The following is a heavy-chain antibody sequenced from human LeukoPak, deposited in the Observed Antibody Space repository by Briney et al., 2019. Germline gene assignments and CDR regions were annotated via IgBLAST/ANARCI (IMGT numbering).Heavy chain of an antibody. CDR3: ARLGARVDIVATSNKDFDY. CDR2: IIPIFGTA. V-gene: IGHV1-69*06. D-gene: IGHD5-12*01. Sequence: GASVRVACKASGGTFSSYAISWVRQAPGQGLEWMGGIIPIFGTANYAQKFQGRVTITADKSTSTAYMELSSLRSEDTAVYYCARLGARVDIVATSNKDFDYWGQGTLVTVSS. CDR1: GGTFSSYA. J-gene: IGHJ4*02.